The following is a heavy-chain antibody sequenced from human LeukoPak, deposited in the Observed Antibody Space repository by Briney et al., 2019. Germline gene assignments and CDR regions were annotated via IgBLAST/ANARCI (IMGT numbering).Heavy chain of an antibody. CDR1: GDSISGNY. V-gene: IGHV4-59*08. CDR2: MYYDGST. D-gene: IGHD5-18*01. J-gene: IGHJ4*02. CDR3: ARQGGDTAMAYYFDY. Sequence: SETLSLTCSVSGDSISGNYWSWMRQPPGKGLEWIGYMYYDGSTNYNPSLKSRVSMSVDTSKSQFSLNLNSVTAADTAVYYCARQGGDTAMAYYFDYWGQGTLVTVSS.